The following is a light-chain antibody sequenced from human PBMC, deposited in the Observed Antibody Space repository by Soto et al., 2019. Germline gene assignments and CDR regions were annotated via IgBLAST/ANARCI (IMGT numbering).Light chain of an antibody. CDR3: QTWGLEGV. V-gene: IGLV4-69*01. CDR1: SGHSSYA. CDR2: LNSDGSH. J-gene: IGLJ2*01. Sequence: QPVLTQSPSASASLGASVKLTCTLSSGHSSYAIAWHQQQPEKGPRYLMKLNSDGSHTKGDGIPDRFSGSSSGAERYLTISSLQSEDEADSSCQTWGLEGVFGGGAKVTVL.